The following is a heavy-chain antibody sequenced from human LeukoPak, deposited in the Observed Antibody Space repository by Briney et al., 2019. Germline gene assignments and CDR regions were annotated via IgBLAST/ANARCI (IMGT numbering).Heavy chain of an antibody. Sequence: KPSETLSLTCAVYGGSFSGYYWSWIRQHPGKGLEWIGYIYYSGGTYYSPSLNRRVTISVDTSMNQFSLRLSSVTAAGTAVYYCARDPVLRSGGTWGQGTLVTVSS. CDR1: GGSFSGYY. CDR2: IYYSGGT. D-gene: IGHD3-16*01. J-gene: IGHJ5*02. CDR3: ARDPVLRSGGT. V-gene: IGHV4-31*11.